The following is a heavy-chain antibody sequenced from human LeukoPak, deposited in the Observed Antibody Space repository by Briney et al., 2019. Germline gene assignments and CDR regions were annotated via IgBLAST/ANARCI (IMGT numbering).Heavy chain of an antibody. CDR2: IYPGDSDT. J-gene: IGHJ5*02. Sequence: GESLKISCKGSGYSFTSYWIGWVRQMPGKGLGLMGIIYPGDSDTRYRPSFQGQGTTSAHKSINTAYLQWNSLKASDTAIYYCVRRDITSRYVVWFDPWGQGTPVTVSS. CDR1: GYSFTSYW. CDR3: VRRDITSRYVVWFDP. V-gene: IGHV5-51*01. D-gene: IGHD2-2*01.